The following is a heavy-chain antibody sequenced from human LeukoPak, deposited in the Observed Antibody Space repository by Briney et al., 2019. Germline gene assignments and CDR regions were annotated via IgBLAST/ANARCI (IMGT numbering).Heavy chain of an antibody. Sequence: PGGSLRLSCAASGFTFDDYAMHWVRQAPGKGREWVSGISWNSGSIGYADSVKGRFTISRDNAKNSLYLQMNSLRAEDTALYYCAKDGDFWSGYVTPYYFDYWGQGTLVTVSS. CDR2: ISWNSGSI. J-gene: IGHJ4*02. V-gene: IGHV3-9*01. CDR3: AKDGDFWSGYVTPYYFDY. CDR1: GFTFDDYA. D-gene: IGHD3-3*01.